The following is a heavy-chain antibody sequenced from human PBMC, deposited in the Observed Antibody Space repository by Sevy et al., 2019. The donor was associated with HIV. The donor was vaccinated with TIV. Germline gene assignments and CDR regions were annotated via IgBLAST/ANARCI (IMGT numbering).Heavy chain of an antibody. CDR2: INPNSGGT. CDR3: ARVVGSGWTDDAFDI. J-gene: IGHJ3*02. V-gene: IGHV1-2*06. D-gene: IGHD6-19*01. Sequence: ASVKVSCKASGYTFTGYYMHWVRQAPGQGLEWMGRINPNSGGTNYAQKFQGRVTMTRDTSISTAYMELSRLRSDDTAVYHCARVVGSGWTDDAFDIWGQGTMVTVSS. CDR1: GYTFTGYY.